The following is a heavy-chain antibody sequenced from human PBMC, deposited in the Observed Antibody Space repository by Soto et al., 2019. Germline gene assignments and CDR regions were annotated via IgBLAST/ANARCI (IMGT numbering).Heavy chain of an antibody. CDR3: ARDNCNDVRHIDY. Sequence: GGSLRLSCAASGFTFSSYWMSWVRQAPGKGLEWVANIKQDGSEKKYVDSVKGRFTISRDNAKNSLYLQMNSLRAEDTAVYYCARDNCNDVRHIDYWGQGTQVTVSS. V-gene: IGHV3-7*01. D-gene: IGHD1-20*01. J-gene: IGHJ4*02. CDR2: IKQDGSEK. CDR1: GFTFSSYW.